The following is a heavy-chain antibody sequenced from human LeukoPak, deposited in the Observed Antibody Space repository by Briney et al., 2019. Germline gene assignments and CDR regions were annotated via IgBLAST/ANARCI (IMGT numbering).Heavy chain of an antibody. CDR3: AKDTRIAVSGTSMGYFDS. CDR2: IGGTGSGT. V-gene: IGHV3-23*01. CDR1: GFTFSNYG. D-gene: IGHD6-19*01. J-gene: IGHJ4*02. Sequence: PGAPLRLSCAASGFTFSNYGMSWVRQAPGKGLEWVSGIGGTGSGTYYADSVKGRFTISRDNSKNTLYLQMNSLTAEDTALYYCAKDTRIAVSGTSMGYFDSWGQGTLVTVSS.